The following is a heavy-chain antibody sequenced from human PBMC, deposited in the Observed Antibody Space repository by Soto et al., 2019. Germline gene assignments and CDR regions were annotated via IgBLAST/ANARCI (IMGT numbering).Heavy chain of an antibody. D-gene: IGHD3-22*01. V-gene: IGHV4-30-2*01. CDR3: ARGGRDSSGYYGFDY. J-gene: IGHJ4*02. Sequence: SETLSLTCAVSGGSISSGGYSWSWIRQPPGKGLEWIGYIYHSGSTYYNPSLKSRVTISVDRSKNQFSLKLSSVTAADTAVYYCARGGRDSSGYYGFDYWGQGTLVTVSS. CDR1: GGSISSGGYS. CDR2: IYHSGST.